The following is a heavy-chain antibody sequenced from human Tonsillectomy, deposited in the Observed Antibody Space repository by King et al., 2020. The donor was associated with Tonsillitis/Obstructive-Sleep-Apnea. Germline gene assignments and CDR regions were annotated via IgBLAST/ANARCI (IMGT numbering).Heavy chain of an antibody. D-gene: IGHD2-8*02. CDR1: GFTFSSYS. CDR2: ISSDLTTI. J-gene: IGHJ4*02. CDR3: VRESCSGGICSRDY. V-gene: IGHV3-48*02. Sequence: VQLVESGGGLVQPGGSLRLSCAASGFTFSSYSMNWVRQAPGKGLEWVSYISSDLTTIYYADSVRGRFTISRDNAKNSVYLQMNSLRDEDTAMYYCVRESCSGGICSRDYWGQGTLVTVSS.